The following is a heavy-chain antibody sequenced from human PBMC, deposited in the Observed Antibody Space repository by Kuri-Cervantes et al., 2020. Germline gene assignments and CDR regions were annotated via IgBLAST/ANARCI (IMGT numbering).Heavy chain of an antibody. J-gene: IGHJ5*02. CDR1: GGSISSYY. CDR2: IYYSGST. CDR3: ATRGRGEARYCSSTSCYEGWFDP. Sequence: ESLKISCTVSGGSISSYYWSWIRQPPGKGLEWIGYIYYSGSTNYNPSLKSLVIVSVDTSKNQFSLKLSSVTAADTAVYYCATRGRGEARYCSSTSCYEGWFDPWGQGTLVTVSS. D-gene: IGHD2-2*01. V-gene: IGHV4-59*12.